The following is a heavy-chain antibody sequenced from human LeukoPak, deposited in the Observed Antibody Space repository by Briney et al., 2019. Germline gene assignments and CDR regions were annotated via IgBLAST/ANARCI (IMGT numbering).Heavy chain of an antibody. D-gene: IGHD3-22*01. V-gene: IGHV4-38-2*01. CDR2: IYHSGST. CDR1: GYSISSGYY. Sequence: SETLSLTCAVSGYSISSGYYWGWIRQPPGKGLEWIGSIYHSGSTYYNPSLKSRVTISVDASKNQFSLKLSSVTAADTAVYYCARAPGEGYYDSSYPPLHWGQGTLVTVSS. CDR3: ARAPGEGYYDSSYPPLH. J-gene: IGHJ1*01.